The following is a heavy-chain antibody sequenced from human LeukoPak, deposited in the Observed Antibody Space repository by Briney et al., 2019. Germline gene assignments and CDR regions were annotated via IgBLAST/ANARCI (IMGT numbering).Heavy chain of an antibody. J-gene: IGHJ5*02. Sequence: ASVKVSCKASGYTFTSYGISWVRQAPGQGLEWMGWISAYNGNTNYAQKLQGRVTMTTDTSTSTAYMELRSLRSDDTAVYYCARDAPRYYDFWSGYYLGGVGLFDPWGQGTLVTVSS. CDR3: ARDAPRYYDFWSGYYLGGVGLFDP. V-gene: IGHV1-18*01. D-gene: IGHD3-3*01. CDR1: GYTFTSYG. CDR2: ISAYNGNT.